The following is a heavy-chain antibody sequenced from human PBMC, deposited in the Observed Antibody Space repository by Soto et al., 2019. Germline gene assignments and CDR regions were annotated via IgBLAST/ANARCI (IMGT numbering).Heavy chain of an antibody. CDR1: GGSISSGGYY. CDR2: IYYSGST. D-gene: IGHD4-17*01. V-gene: IGHV4-31*03. Sequence: SETLSLTCTVSGGSISSGGYYWSWIRQHPGKGLEWIGYIYYSGSTYYNPSLKSRVTISVDTSKNQFSLKLSSVTAADTAVYYCARDRSDYGDYGYYYYMDVWGKGNTVTVCS. CDR3: ARDRSDYGDYGYYYYMDV. J-gene: IGHJ6*03.